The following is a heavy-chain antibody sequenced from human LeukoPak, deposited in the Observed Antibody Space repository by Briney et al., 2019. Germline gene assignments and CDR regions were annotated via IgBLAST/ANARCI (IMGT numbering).Heavy chain of an antibody. CDR1: EFTFSGHQ. V-gene: IGHV3-7*01. D-gene: IGHD2-15*01. Sequence: PGGSLRLSCAASEFTFSGHQMSWVRQAPGKGPEWVAKIIQDGSVEYYLDSVKGRFIISRDNGKNSLYLEMNSLRVEDTAVYYCARDWRQDNAFDLWGRGTMVTVSS. J-gene: IGHJ3*01. CDR3: ARDWRQDNAFDL. CDR2: IIQDGSVE.